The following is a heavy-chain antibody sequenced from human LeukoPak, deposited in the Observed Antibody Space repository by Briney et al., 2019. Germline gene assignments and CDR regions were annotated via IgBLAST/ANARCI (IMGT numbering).Heavy chain of an antibody. CDR2: INWNGGST. D-gene: IGHD5-24*01. J-gene: IGHJ6*03. V-gene: IGHV3-20*04. CDR3: ARAGEMRYMDV. Sequence: GGSLRLSCAASGFTFDDYGMSWVRQAPGKGLEWVSGINWNGGSTGYADSVKGRFTISRDNAKNSLFLQMNSLRVDDTAIYYCARAGEMRYMDVWGKGTAVAVSS. CDR1: GFTFDDYG.